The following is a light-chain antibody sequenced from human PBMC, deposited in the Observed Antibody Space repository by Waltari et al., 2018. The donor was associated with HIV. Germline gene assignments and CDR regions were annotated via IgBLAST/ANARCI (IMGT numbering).Light chain of an antibody. V-gene: IGKV3-15*01. Sequence: EIVMTQSPATLSLSPGERAILSCRASQSVASSLAWYQQKPGQAPRLLIYGASTRAAGIPGRFSGSGSGTEFTLTISSLQSEDSAIYFCHQYNSWPPRYTFGQGTKVEI. CDR1: QSVASS. J-gene: IGKJ2*01. CDR3: HQYNSWPPRYT. CDR2: GAS.